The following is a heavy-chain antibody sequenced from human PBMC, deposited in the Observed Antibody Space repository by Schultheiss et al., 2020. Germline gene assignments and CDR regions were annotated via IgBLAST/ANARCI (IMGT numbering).Heavy chain of an antibody. CDR3: AKGSGSGRYYRSYFDY. J-gene: IGHJ4*02. D-gene: IGHD1-26*01. Sequence: GGSLRLSCAASGFTFSSYAMSWVRQAPGKVLEWVSAISGSGGSTYYADSVKGRFTISRDNSKNTLYLQMNSLRAEDTAVYYCAKGSGSGRYYRSYFDYWGQGTLVTVSS. CDR1: GFTFSSYA. CDR2: ISGSGGST. V-gene: IGHV3-23*01.